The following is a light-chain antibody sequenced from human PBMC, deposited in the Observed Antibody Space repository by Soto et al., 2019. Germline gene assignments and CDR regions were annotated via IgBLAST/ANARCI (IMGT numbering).Light chain of an antibody. CDR1: SSDVGGYNY. Sequence: QSALTQPPSASGSPGQSVTISCTGTSSDVGGYNYVYWYQQYPGKFPKLMVYEVNNRTSGVPDRFSGYKSGNTASLTVSGHQAEDEADYYCTSYAGGNNVCGPVTKFTVL. CDR3: TSYAGGNNV. CDR2: EVN. J-gene: IGLJ1*01. V-gene: IGLV2-8*01.